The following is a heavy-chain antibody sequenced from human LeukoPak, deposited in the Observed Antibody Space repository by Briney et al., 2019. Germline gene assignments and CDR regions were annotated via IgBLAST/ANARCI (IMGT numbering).Heavy chain of an antibody. CDR3: ARREGGIAAASDY. D-gene: IGHD6-13*01. Sequence: GGSLRLSCAASGFTFSSYWMSWVRQAPGKGLEWVANIKEDGGEKYSVDSVKGRFTISRDNAMNSLYLEMNSLRAEDTAAYYCARREGGIAAASDYWGQGTLVTVSS. CDR1: GFTFSSYW. CDR2: IKEDGGEK. J-gene: IGHJ4*02. V-gene: IGHV3-7*01.